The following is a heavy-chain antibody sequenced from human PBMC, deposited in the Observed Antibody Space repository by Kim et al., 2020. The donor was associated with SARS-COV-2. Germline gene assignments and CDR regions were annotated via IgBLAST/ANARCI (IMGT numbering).Heavy chain of an antibody. J-gene: IGHJ4*02. V-gene: IGHV3-30*04. CDR3: ARCILRYSGSPWD. D-gene: IGHD4-4*01. CDR1: GFTFSSYA. Sequence: GGSLRLSCAASGFTFSSYAMQWVRQAPGTGLEWVALISDDGSNKYYADSVKGRFTISRDNSKKTLSLQMNGLRPEDTALYYCARCILRYSGSPWDWGQGTLVTGSS. CDR2: ISDDGSNK.